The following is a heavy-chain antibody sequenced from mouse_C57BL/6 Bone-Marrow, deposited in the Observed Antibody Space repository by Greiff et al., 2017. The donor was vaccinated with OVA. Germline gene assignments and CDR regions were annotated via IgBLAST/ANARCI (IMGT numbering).Heavy chain of an antibody. V-gene: IGHV1-15*01. CDR3: TKSRHDLDY. J-gene: IGHJ2*01. D-gene: IGHD6-1*01. CDR1: GYTFTDYE. CDR2: IDPETGGT. Sequence: QVQLQQSGAELVRPGASVTLSCKASGYTFTDYEMHWVKQTPVHGLEWIGAIDPETGGTAYNQKFKGKAILTADKSSSTAYMELRSLTSEDSAVYYCTKSRHDLDYWGQGTTLTVSS.